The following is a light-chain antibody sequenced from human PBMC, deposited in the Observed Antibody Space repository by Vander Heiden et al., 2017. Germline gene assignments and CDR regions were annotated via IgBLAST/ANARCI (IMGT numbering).Light chain of an antibody. CDR1: QSISSW. V-gene: IGKV1-5*01. J-gene: IGKJ3*01. Sequence: DIQMTQSPPTLSASVGDRVTITCRASQSISSWLAWYQQKPGKAPKLLIYDASSLESGVPSRFSGSGSGTEFTLTISSLQPDDFAAYYCQQYNSYSLFTFGHGTKVDIK. CDR2: DAS. CDR3: QQYNSYSLFT.